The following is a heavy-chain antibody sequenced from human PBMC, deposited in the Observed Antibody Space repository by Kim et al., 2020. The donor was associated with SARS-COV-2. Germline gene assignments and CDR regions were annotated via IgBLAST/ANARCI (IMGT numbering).Heavy chain of an antibody. CDR3: ARVDNWNYDRWFDP. D-gene: IGHD1-7*01. V-gene: IGHV1-46*01. Sequence: EQKFQGRVTMTRDTSTSTVYMELSSLRSEDTAVYYCARVDNWNYDRWFDPWGQGTLVTVSS. J-gene: IGHJ5*02.